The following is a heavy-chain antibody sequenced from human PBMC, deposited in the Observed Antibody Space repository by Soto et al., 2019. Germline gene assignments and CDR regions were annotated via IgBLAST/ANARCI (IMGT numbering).Heavy chain of an antibody. CDR2: IYHSGTT. D-gene: IGHD3-10*01. V-gene: IGHV4-31*03. Sequence: QVQLQESGPGLVKPSETLSLSCNVSGGSISSDDFFWSWVRQHPARGLEWIGYIYHSGTTYYNPSLQSRITISVDTSKNQFSLQLRSVTAADTAVYFCARDCDHGSGLSGGMDVWGQGTAVTVS. CDR1: GGSISSDDFF. CDR3: ARDCDHGSGLSGGMDV. J-gene: IGHJ6*02.